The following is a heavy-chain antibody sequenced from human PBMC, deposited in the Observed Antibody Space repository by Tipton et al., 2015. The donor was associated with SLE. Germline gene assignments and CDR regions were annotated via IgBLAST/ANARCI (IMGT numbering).Heavy chain of an antibody. CDR3: ACGYSYGSDWFFDL. J-gene: IGHJ2*01. D-gene: IGHD5-18*01. V-gene: IGHV3-23*01. CDR1: GFTFSNYA. Sequence: SLRLSCAASGFTFSNYAMSWVRQAPGKGLEWVATISGSGVRTDYADSVKGRITISRDNSKNTLYLQINSLGAEDSAVYYCACGYSYGSDWFFDLWGRGALVTVSS. CDR2: ISGSGVRT.